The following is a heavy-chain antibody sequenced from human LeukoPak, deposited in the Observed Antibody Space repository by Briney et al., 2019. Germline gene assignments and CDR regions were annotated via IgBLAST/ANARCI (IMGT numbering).Heavy chain of an antibody. J-gene: IGHJ4*02. CDR3: AKEVQYSYGFDY. Sequence: GGSLRLSCAASGFTFSNYGMSWVRQAPGKGLEWVSVISGSGANTYYADSVKGRFTISRDNSKNTLYLQMNSLRAEDTAVYYCAKEVQYSYGFDYWGQGTLVTVSS. D-gene: IGHD5-18*01. CDR2: ISGSGANT. CDR1: GFTFSNYG. V-gene: IGHV3-23*01.